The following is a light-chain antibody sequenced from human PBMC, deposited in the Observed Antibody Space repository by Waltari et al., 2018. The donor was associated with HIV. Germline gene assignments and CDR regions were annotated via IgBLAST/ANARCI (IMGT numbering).Light chain of an antibody. V-gene: IGLV7-46*01. Sequence: QAVVTQEPSLSVSPGGTVTVTCASFTGSVSRTNYAHWIQLKPGQPPQTLIYDTEMRPPWTAGRFSGSLVGGRAALTLSGALADDEADYYCLLFYSGVRVFGGGTKLTV. CDR3: LLFYSGVRV. J-gene: IGLJ3*02. CDR2: DTE. CDR1: TGSVSRTNY.